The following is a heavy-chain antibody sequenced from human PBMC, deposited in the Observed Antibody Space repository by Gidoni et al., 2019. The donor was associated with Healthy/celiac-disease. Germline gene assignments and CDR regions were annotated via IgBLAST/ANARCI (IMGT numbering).Heavy chain of an antibody. D-gene: IGHD5-12*01. CDR2: INPNSGGT. V-gene: IGHV1-2*04. Sequence: QVQLVQSGAEVKKPGASVKVSCKASGYTFTGYYMHWVRQAPGQGLEWMGWINPNSGGTNYAQKFQGWVTMTRDTSISTAYMELSRLRSDDTAVYYCARGVGYSGYGLYYYYGMDVWGQGTTVTVSS. J-gene: IGHJ6*02. CDR3: ARGVGYSGYGLYYYYGMDV. CDR1: GYTFTGYY.